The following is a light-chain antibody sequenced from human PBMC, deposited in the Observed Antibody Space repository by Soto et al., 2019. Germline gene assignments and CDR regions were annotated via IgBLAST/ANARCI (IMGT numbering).Light chain of an antibody. CDR2: DVN. V-gene: IGLV2-14*01. J-gene: IGLJ3*02. Sequence: QSALTQPASVSGSPGQSITISRTGTSSDVGGYNYVSWYRQYPGQAPKLIIYDVNNRPSGVSNRFSASKSGNTASLTIPGFQAEDEADYYCSSYTSSSTLVVFGGGTQLTLL. CDR3: SSYTSSSTLVV. CDR1: SSDVGGYNY.